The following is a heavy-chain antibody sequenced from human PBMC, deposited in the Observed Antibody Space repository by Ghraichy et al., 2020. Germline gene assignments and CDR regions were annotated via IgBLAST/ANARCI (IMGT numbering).Heavy chain of an antibody. J-gene: IGHJ6*02. CDR3: ARRETMVRGVRDYGMDV. Sequence: SETLSLTCAVYGGSFSGYYWSWIRQPPGKGLEWIGEINHSGSTNYNPSLKSRVTISVDTSKNQFSLKLSSVTAADTAVYYCARRETMVRGVRDYGMDVWGQGTTVTVSS. CDR1: GGSFSGYY. V-gene: IGHV4-34*01. D-gene: IGHD3-10*01. CDR2: INHSGST.